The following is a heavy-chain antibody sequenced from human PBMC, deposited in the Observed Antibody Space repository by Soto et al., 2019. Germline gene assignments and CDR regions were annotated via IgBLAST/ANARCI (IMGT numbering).Heavy chain of an antibody. J-gene: IGHJ6*02. D-gene: IGHD3-10*01. CDR3: AKIYGSGSYYYYYGMDV. V-gene: IGHV3-23*01. Sequence: AGGSLRLSCAASGFTFSTYAMSWVRQAPGKGLEWVSAISGSGGGTYYADSVKGRFTISRDNSKNTLYLQMNSLRAEDTAVYYCAKIYGSGSYYYYYGMDVWGQGTTVTVSS. CDR1: GFTFSTYA. CDR2: ISGSGGGT.